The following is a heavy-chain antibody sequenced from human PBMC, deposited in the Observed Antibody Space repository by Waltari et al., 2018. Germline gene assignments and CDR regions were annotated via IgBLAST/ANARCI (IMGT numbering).Heavy chain of an antibody. CDR2: INQDGSET. Sequence: EGRLVESGGGLIQPGGSLRLPCAASGFTFDSYWMTWVRQAPGKGLEWVANINQDGSETYYVDSVKGRFTISTDNAKTSLYLQMNSLKAEDTAIYYCATYPFDYWGQGTLATVSS. CDR1: GFTFDSYW. J-gene: IGHJ4*02. CDR3: ATYPFDY. V-gene: IGHV3-7*01.